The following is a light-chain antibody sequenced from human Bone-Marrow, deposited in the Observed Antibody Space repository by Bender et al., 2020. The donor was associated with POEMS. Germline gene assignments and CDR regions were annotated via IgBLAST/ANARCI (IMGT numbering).Light chain of an antibody. J-gene: IGLJ2*01. CDR2: EVS. Sequence: QSALTQPPSASGSPGQSVTISCTGTSSDVGGYNYVSWYQQHPGKAPKLIIYEVSTRPSGGPDRCSGSKSGNTAALTVAGLQAEDEADYYCFSYAGSNNWLFGGGTK. CDR3: FSYAGSNNWL. CDR1: SSDVGGYNY. V-gene: IGLV2-8*01.